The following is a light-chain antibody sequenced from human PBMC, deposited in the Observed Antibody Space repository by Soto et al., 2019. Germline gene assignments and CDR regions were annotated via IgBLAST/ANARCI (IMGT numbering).Light chain of an antibody. CDR1: STDVGGYNY. CDR2: DGS. CDR3: SSYTSSSTLV. Sequence: QSALTQPASVSGSPGQSITISCTGTSTDVGGYNYVSWYQQHPGKAPKLMIYDGSNRPSGVSNRFSGSKSGNTASLTISGLQAEDEADYSCSSYTSSSTLVFGGGTKLTVL. V-gene: IGLV2-14*01. J-gene: IGLJ2*01.